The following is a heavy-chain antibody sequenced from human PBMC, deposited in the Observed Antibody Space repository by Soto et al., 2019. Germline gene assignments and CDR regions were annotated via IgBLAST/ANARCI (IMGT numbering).Heavy chain of an antibody. CDR3: ARHTVTSLKQYQGFHYYGMAV. CDR1: VFPFSRYT. CDR2: ISFDGSSK. J-gene: IGHJ6*04. Sequence: GGYLRPSFTASVFPFSRYTMHWLRVAPCNLLERVGIISFDGSSKCYSDSLKGRVVISRDNSKDSLYLRMDTLRPDYTAIYYFARHTVTSLKQYQGFHYYGMAVWFKGT. V-gene: IGHV3-30*09. D-gene: IGHD2-2*01.